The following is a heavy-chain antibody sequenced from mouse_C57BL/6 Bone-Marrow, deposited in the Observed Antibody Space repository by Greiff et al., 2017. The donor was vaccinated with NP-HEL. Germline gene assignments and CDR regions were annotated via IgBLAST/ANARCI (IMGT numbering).Heavy chain of an antibody. D-gene: IGHD1-1*01. CDR3: ARGVYYGSSYNWYFDV. Sequence: EVQLQQSVAELVRPGASVKLSCTASGFNIKNTYMHWVKQSPEQGLEWIGRIDPANGNTKYAPKFQGKATITADKSSNTAYLQLSSLTSEDTAIYYCARGVYYGSSYNWYFDVWGTGTTVTVSS. CDR2: IDPANGNT. J-gene: IGHJ1*03. CDR1: GFNIKNTY. V-gene: IGHV14-3*01.